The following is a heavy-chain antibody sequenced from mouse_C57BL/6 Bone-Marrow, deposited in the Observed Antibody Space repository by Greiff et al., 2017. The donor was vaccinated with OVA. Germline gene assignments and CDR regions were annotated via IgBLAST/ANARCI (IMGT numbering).Heavy chain of an antibody. D-gene: IGHD1-1*01. CDR2: ISNGGGST. CDR1: GFTFSDYY. V-gene: IGHV5-12*01. CDR3: ARSLYGRRDYAMDY. J-gene: IGHJ4*01. Sequence: DVHLVESGGGLVQPGGSLKLSCAASGFTFSDYYMYWVRQTPEKRLEWVAYISNGGGSTYYPDTVKGRFTISRDNAKNTLYLQMSRLKSEDTAMYYCARSLYGRRDYAMDYWGQGTSVTVSS.